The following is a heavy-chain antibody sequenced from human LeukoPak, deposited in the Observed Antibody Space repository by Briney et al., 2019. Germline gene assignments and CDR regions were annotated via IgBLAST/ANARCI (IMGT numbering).Heavy chain of an antibody. Sequence: SETLSLTCTVSGGSISSYYWSWIRQPPGKGLEWIGYIYYSGSTNYNPSLKSRVTISVDTSKNQFSLKLSSVTAADTAVYYCARDGEWLLPQNWGQGTLVTVSS. CDR1: GGSISSYY. J-gene: IGHJ4*02. CDR2: IYYSGST. CDR3: ARDGEWLLPQN. V-gene: IGHV4-59*01. D-gene: IGHD3-22*01.